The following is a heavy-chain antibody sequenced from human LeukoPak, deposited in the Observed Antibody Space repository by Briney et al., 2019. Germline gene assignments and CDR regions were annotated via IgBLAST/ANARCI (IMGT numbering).Heavy chain of an antibody. V-gene: IGHV3-23*01. D-gene: IGHD5-18*01. CDR1: GFTFSNYN. CDR2: ISGSGGST. CDR3: AKDPLYSYGSKHYFDY. J-gene: IGHJ4*02. Sequence: PGGSLRLSCAASGFTFSNYNMNWVRQAPGKGLEWVSAISGSGGSTHYADSVKGRFTISRDNSKNTLYLQMNSLRAEDTAVYYCAKDPLYSYGSKHYFDYWGQGTLVTVSS.